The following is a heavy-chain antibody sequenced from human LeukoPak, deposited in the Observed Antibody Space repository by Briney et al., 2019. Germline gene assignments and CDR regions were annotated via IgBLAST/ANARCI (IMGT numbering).Heavy chain of an antibody. Sequence: GGSLRLSCAASGFSFSTYGMHWVRQAPGKGLDWVAVIWYDGSNKYYADSVKGRSTISRDNSKDTLYLQMNSLRAEDTAVYYCARAVGPFDYWGQGTLVTVSS. CDR3: ARAVGPFDY. CDR2: IWYDGSNK. V-gene: IGHV3-33*01. D-gene: IGHD1-26*01. CDR1: GFSFSTYG. J-gene: IGHJ4*02.